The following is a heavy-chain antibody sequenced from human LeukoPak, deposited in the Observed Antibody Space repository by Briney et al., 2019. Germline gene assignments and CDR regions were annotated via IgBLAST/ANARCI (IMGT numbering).Heavy chain of an antibody. CDR2: INHSGST. CDR3: ARLGGDGYNPLDY. CDR1: GGSFSGYY. D-gene: IGHD5-24*01. Sequence: SETLSLTCAVYGGSFSGYYWSWIRQPPGKGLEWIGEINHSGSTNYNPSLKSRVTISVDTSKNQFSLKLSSVTAADTAVYYCARLGGDGYNPLDYWGQGTLVTVSS. V-gene: IGHV4-34*01. J-gene: IGHJ4*02.